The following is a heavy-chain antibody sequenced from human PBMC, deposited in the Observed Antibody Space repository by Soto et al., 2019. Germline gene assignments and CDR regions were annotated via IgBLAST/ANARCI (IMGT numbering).Heavy chain of an antibody. J-gene: IGHJ4*02. Sequence: QVQLVQSGAEEKKPGASVKVSCKASGYTFTSYAMHWVRQAPRQRLEWMGWINAGNGNTKYSQKFEGRVTLTRDTSASTAYMELSSLRSEDTAGYYCARDPDYGDYGTSPADDYWGQGTLVTVSS. D-gene: IGHD4-17*01. V-gene: IGHV1-3*05. CDR2: INAGNGNT. CDR1: GYTFTSYA. CDR3: ARDPDYGDYGTSPADDY.